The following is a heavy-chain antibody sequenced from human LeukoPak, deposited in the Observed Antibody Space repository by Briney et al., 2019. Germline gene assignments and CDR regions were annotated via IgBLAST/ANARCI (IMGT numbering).Heavy chain of an antibody. Sequence: PSETLSLTCAVYGGSFSGYYWSWIRQPPGKGLEWIGEINHSGSTNYNPSLKSRVTISVDTSKNQFSLKLSSVTAADTAVYYFARGRNRHSVRWFDPWGQGTLVTVSS. D-gene: IGHD1-14*01. CDR2: INHSGST. CDR3: ARGRNRHSVRWFDP. J-gene: IGHJ5*02. CDR1: GGSFSGYY. V-gene: IGHV4-34*01.